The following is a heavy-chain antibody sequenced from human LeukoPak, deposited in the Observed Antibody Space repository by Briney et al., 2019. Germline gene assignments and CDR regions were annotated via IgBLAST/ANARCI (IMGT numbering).Heavy chain of an antibody. CDR2: ISGSGGST. Sequence: PGGSLRLSCAASGFTFSSYAMSWVRQAPAKGLEWVSAISGSGGSTYYADSVRGRFTISRDNSKNTLYLQMNSLRAEDTAVYYCAVRGVKEDFDYWGQGTLVTVSS. V-gene: IGHV3-23*01. J-gene: IGHJ4*02. D-gene: IGHD3-10*01. CDR3: AVRGVKEDFDY. CDR1: GFTFSSYA.